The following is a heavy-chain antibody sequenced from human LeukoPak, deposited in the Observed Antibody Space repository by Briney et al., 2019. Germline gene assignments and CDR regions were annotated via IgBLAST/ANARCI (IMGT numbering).Heavy chain of an antibody. V-gene: IGHV3-23*01. J-gene: IGHJ5*02. CDR1: GFTFSSFA. D-gene: IGHD2-2*01. Sequence: GVTLRLSSAASGFTFSSFAMSWVRQAPGQGLEWFSALSGSGGSTYYADSVKGRFTISRDNSKDTLYLQMNSLRAEDTAVYYCAKDLQCSSTSCFSGSWGQGTLVTVSS. CDR3: AKDLQCSSTSCFSGS. CDR2: LSGSGGST.